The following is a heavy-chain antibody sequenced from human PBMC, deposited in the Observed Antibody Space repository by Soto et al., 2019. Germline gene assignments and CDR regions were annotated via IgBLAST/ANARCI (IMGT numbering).Heavy chain of an antibody. CDR3: ARSYRYYAYALNV. V-gene: IGHV3-53*01. CDR2: LYSGGRI. Sequence: EAQLVESGGGLIQPGGSLRLSCAASGFTVSDNYITWVRQAPGKGLEWVSLLYSGGRIYYADSVKGRFTISRDTSKTTLYLQMNSLRTEDTAVYSCARSYRYYAYALNVWGQGTTVTVSS. J-gene: IGHJ6*02. D-gene: IGHD5-18*01. CDR1: GFTVSDNY.